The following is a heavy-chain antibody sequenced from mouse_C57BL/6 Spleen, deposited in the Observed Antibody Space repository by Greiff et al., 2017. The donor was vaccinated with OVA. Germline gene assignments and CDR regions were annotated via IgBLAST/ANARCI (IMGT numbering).Heavy chain of an antibody. V-gene: IGHV1-82*01. D-gene: IGHD4-1*01. Sequence: QVQLQQSGPELVKPGASVKISCKASGYAFSSSWMNWVKQRPGKGLEWIGRIYPGDGDTNYNGKFKGKATLTADKSSSTAYMQLSSLTSEDSAVYFCAREGRLGPFDDWGQGTTLTVSS. CDR3: AREGRLGPFDD. CDR2: IYPGDGDT. CDR1: GYAFSSSW. J-gene: IGHJ2*01.